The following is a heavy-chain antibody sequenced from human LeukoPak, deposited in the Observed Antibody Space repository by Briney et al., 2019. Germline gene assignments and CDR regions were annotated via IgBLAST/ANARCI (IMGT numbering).Heavy chain of an antibody. V-gene: IGHV3-49*04. CDR1: GFTFGDYA. Sequence: PGGSLRLSCTASGFTFGDYAMSWVRQAPGKGLEWVGSIRRRAHGGTTEHAASVKGRFTISRDDSKSVAYLQMSSLKTEDTAVYYCGRGDSFDIWGQGTMVTVSS. CDR2: IRRRAHGGTT. J-gene: IGHJ3*02. CDR3: GRGDSFDI.